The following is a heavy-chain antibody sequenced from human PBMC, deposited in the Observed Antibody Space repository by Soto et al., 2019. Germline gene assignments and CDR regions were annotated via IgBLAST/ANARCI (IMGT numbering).Heavy chain of an antibody. V-gene: IGHV3-30*03. Sequence: LRLSCAASVFTFRGYAMHLFRQAPFKGLEWVAVISYDGNDKYYAVSVKGRFTISRDNSRDTLYLQVNSLRVEDTAVYYCASSTRSDAFDIWGQGTMVTVSS. J-gene: IGHJ3*02. CDR1: VFTFRGYA. CDR3: ASSTRSDAFDI. CDR2: ISYDGNDK.